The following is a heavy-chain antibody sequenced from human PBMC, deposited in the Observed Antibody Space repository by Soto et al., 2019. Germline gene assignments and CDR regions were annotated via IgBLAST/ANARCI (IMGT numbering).Heavy chain of an antibody. V-gene: IGHV3-64D*06. Sequence: GSLRLSCSASGFTFSEYSMHWVRQAPGKGLQYVSTISSDGDITYYSDSVKGRFTISRDNSKNTLYLQMNSLRPEDTAVYYCVKVSTFYDILTGYYSTNFFDPWGQGTLVTVSS. CDR2: ISSDGDIT. CDR3: VKVSTFYDILTGYYSTNFFDP. CDR1: GFTFSEYS. J-gene: IGHJ5*02. D-gene: IGHD3-9*01.